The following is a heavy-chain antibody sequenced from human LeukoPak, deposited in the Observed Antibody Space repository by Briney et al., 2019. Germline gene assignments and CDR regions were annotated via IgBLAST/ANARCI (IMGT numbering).Heavy chain of an antibody. V-gene: IGHV4-34*01. J-gene: IGHJ4*02. CDR3: ARGIFTAAASDY. CDR1: GGSLSGYY. Sequence: PSETLSLTCAVYGGSLSGYYWTWVRQPPGKGLEWIGEISHSGGANYSPSLKSRVTISLDTSKNQFSLRLTSVTAADTAVYYCARGIFTAAASDYWGQGTLVTVSS. D-gene: IGHD2-2*01. CDR2: ISHSGGA.